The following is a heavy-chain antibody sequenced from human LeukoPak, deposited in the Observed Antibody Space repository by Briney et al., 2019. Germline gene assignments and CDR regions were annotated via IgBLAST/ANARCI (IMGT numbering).Heavy chain of an antibody. D-gene: IGHD1-26*01. Sequence: PSETLSLTCAVYGGSFSGYYWSWIRQAPGKGLEWVSAISGSGGSTYYADSVKGRFAISRDNSKNTLYLQMNSLRAEDTAVYYCAKDGTGPHDAFDIWGQGTMVTVSS. J-gene: IGHJ3*02. CDR3: AKDGTGPHDAFDI. CDR2: ISGSGGST. V-gene: IGHV3-23*01. CDR1: GGSFSGYY.